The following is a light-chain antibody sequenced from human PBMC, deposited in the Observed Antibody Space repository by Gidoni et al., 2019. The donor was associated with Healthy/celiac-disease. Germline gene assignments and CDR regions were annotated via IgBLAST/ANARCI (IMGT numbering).Light chain of an antibody. Sequence: QSALTQPASVSASPGQSITISCTGTSSDVGGYNYVSWYQQHPGKAPKLMIYDVSNRPSGVSNRFSGSKSGNTASLTSSGLQAEDEADYYCSSYTSSSTLEVFGGGTKLTVL. J-gene: IGLJ3*02. CDR1: SSDVGGYNY. V-gene: IGLV2-14*01. CDR3: SSYTSSSTLEV. CDR2: DVS.